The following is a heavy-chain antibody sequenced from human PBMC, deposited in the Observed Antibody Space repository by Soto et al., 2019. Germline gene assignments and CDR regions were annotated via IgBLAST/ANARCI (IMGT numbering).Heavy chain of an antibody. CDR3: ARSTYCNGGSCYPQY. J-gene: IGHJ4*02. D-gene: IGHD2-15*01. Sequence: PGGSLRLSCEGPGFTFSDYGFHWVRQAPGKGLEWVAMISYDGSDRYYRDSVQGRFTNSRDDSKNTVFLQMNSLRTEDTAMYYCARSTYCNGGSCYPQYWGPGTLVTVSS. CDR2: ISYDGSDR. CDR1: GFTFSDYG. V-gene: IGHV3-30*03.